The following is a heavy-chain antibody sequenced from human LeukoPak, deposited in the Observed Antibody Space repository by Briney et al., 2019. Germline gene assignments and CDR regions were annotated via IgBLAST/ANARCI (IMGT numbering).Heavy chain of an antibody. V-gene: IGHV1-18*01. CDR3: ARDGYYYGSGSYYNVGY. Sequence: ASVKVSCKASGYTFTSCGISWVRQAPGQGLEWMVWISAYNGNTNYAQKLQGRVTMTTDTSTSTAYMELRSLRSDDTAVYYCARDGYYYGSGSYYNVGYWGQETLVTVSS. CDR2: ISAYNGNT. CDR1: GYTFTSCG. J-gene: IGHJ4*02. D-gene: IGHD3-10*01.